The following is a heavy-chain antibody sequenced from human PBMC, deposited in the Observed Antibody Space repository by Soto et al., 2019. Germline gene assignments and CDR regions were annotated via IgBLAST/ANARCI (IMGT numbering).Heavy chain of an antibody. V-gene: IGHV3-72*01. J-gene: IGHJ4*02. Sequence: PGGSLRLSCAASGFSFSDYYMDWVRRVPGKGLEWVGRSRNKANSYNPEYAPSAKDRFSISRDNSKDSMYLQMNSLKTEDTAVYYCARDTGGIYAYWGQGALVTVSS. CDR2: SRNKANSYNP. CDR3: ARDTGGIYAY. CDR1: GFSFSDYY. D-gene: IGHD3-16*01.